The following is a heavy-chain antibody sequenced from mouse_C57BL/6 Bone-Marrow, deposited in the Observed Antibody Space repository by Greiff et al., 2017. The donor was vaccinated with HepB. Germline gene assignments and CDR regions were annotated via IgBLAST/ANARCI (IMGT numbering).Heavy chain of an antibody. CDR1: GYTFTSYG. CDR2: IYPRSGNT. V-gene: IGHV1-81*01. D-gene: IGHD2-1*01. J-gene: IGHJ4*01. Sequence: QVQLQQSGAELARPGASVKLSCKASGYTFTSYGISWVKQRTGQGLEWIGEIYPRSGNTYYNEKFKGKATLTADKSSSTAYMELRSLTSEDSAVYFCGRWGGNYGYYAMDYWGQGTSVTVSS. CDR3: GRWGGNYGYYAMDY.